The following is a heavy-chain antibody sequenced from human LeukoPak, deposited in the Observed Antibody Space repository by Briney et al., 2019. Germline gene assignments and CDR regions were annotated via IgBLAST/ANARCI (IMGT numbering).Heavy chain of an antibody. CDR3: ATDLATVVRVTNY. CDR1: AYTFTGYY. J-gene: IGHJ4*02. Sequence: ASVKVSCKASAYTFTGYYMHWVRQAPGKGLEWMGGFDPEEGETIYAQKFEGRVTMTEDTSTDTAYMELSSLRSEDTAVYYCATDLATVVRVTNYWGQGTLVTVSS. V-gene: IGHV1-24*01. CDR2: FDPEEGET. D-gene: IGHD4-23*01.